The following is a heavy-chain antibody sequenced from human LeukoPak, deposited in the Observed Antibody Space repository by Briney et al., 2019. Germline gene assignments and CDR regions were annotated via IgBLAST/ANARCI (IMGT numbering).Heavy chain of an antibody. CDR1: GFTFSDYS. D-gene: IGHD6-13*01. Sequence: PGGSLRLSCAGSGFTFSDYSLGWVRQAPGKGLEWVSSISGSGTHKFYGDSVKGRFNISRDNAKNSLFLQMTSLRAEDTAVYYCARVPPGRRRAAAGREWWFDPWGQGTLVTVSS. J-gene: IGHJ5*02. CDR3: ARVPPGRRRAAAGREWWFDP. V-gene: IGHV3-21*04. CDR2: ISGSGTHK.